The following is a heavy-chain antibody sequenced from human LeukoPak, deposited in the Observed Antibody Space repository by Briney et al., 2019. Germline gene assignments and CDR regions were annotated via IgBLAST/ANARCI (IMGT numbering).Heavy chain of an antibody. Sequence: PGRSLRLSCAASGFTFSSYGMHWVRQAPGKGLEWVAVISYDGSNKYYADSVKGRFTISRDNSKNTLYLQMNSLRAEDTAVYYCAKCLMHYDFWSGSPHGMDVWGRGTTVTVSS. CDR2: ISYDGSNK. CDR1: GFTFSSYG. V-gene: IGHV3-30*18. CDR3: AKCLMHYDFWSGSPHGMDV. D-gene: IGHD3-3*01. J-gene: IGHJ6*02.